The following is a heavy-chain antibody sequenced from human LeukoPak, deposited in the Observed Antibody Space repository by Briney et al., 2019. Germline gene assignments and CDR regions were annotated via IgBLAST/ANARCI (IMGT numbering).Heavy chain of an antibody. CDR2: IFYTGKT. J-gene: IGHJ4*02. V-gene: IGHV4-39*01. CDR1: GGSISTDDYW. D-gene: IGHD5/OR15-5a*01. CDR3: ARQKGVGVWALDY. Sequence: SETLSLTCDVSGGSISTDDYWWGWIRQPPGKGLEWIAIIFYTGKTHHNPSLKSRVFMSVDTSKNQFSLRLSAVTAADTAVYYCARQKGVGVWALDYWGQGTLVTVSP.